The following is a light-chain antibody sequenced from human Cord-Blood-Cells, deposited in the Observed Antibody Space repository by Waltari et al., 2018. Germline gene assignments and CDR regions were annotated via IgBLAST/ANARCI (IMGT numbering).Light chain of an antibody. CDR2: EVS. CDR3: SSYTSSSTYVV. Sequence: QSALTQPASVSGSPGQSSTISCTGTSSEVGGYNYVSWYQQHPGKAPKLMIYEVSNRPSGVSNRFSGSKSGNTASLTISGLQAEDEADYYCSSYTSSSTYVVFGGGTKLTVL. CDR1: SSEVGGYNY. J-gene: IGLJ2*01. V-gene: IGLV2-14*01.